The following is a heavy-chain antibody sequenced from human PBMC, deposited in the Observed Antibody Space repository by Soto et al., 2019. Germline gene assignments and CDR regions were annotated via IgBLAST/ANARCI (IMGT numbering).Heavy chain of an antibody. D-gene: IGHD1-1*01. CDR2: CTAGNGNT. Sequence: SAKVSCKASGYTYTGYYIHWVRQAPGQRLGRMGSCTAGNGNTKYSPKFPCRCTMRRETGASTAQMGLRSLRFEDTAVYYCARDVTTGTTCDCYNDMDFWGRGTTITVCS. J-gene: IGHJ6*02. CDR1: GYTYTGYY. CDR3: ARDVTTGTTCDCYNDMDF. V-gene: IGHV1-3*01.